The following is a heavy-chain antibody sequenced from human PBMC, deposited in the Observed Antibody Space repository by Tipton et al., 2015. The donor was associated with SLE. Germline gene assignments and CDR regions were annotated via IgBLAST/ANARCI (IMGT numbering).Heavy chain of an antibody. J-gene: IGHJ6*03. CDR1: GGSISSFNYY. Sequence: TLSLTCSVSGGSISSFNYYWGWIRQTPEKGLEWIGSLFYSGSTYYNPSLKTRVTISMDTSKNQFSLRLTSVTATDTAVYYCVRHNFENYDYHMDVWGSGTTVTVSS. CDR2: LFYSGST. V-gene: IGHV4-39*01. CDR3: VRHNFENYDYHMDV.